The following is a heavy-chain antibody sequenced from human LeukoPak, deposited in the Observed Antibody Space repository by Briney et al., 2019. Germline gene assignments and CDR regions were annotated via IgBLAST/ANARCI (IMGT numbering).Heavy chain of an antibody. CDR1: GFPFSIYA. CDR3: AKYAVVITGSYYYYYYMDV. J-gene: IGHJ6*03. Sequence: GGSLRLSCAASGFPFSIYAMSWVRQAPGKGLEWVSAISGSGGSTYYPDSVKGRFTISRDNSKNTLYLQMNSLRAEDTAVYYCAKYAVVITGSYYYYYYMDVWGKGTTVTVSS. D-gene: IGHD1-20*01. V-gene: IGHV3-23*01. CDR2: ISGSGGST.